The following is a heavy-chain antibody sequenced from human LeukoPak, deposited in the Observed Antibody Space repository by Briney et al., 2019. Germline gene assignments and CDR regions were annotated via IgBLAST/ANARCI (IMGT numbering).Heavy chain of an antibody. Sequence: GGSLRLSCAASGFSFSSYAMTWVRQAPGKGLEWVSTITGSGSSAYYADSVKGRFTISRDNAKNSLYLQMNSLRDEDTAVYYCARDRVNWNNNWFDPWGQGTLVTVSS. J-gene: IGHJ5*02. CDR3: ARDRVNWNNNWFDP. V-gene: IGHV3-23*01. CDR1: GFSFSSYA. D-gene: IGHD1-1*01. CDR2: ITGSGSSA.